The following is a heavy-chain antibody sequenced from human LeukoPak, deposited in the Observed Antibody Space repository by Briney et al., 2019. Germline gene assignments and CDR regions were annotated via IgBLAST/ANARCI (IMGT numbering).Heavy chain of an antibody. CDR3: ARVYSGYENFDY. Sequence: GASVKVSCKASGYTFTGYYMHWVRQAPGQGLEWMGWIHPNSGGTNYAQKFQGRVTMTRDTSISTAYMELSSLRSDDTAVYYCARVYSGYENFDYWGQGTLVTVSS. D-gene: IGHD5-12*01. CDR2: IHPNSGGT. CDR1: GYTFTGYY. V-gene: IGHV1-2*02. J-gene: IGHJ4*02.